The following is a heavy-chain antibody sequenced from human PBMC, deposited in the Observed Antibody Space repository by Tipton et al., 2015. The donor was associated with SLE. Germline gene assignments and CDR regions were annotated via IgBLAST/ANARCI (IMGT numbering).Heavy chain of an antibody. Sequence: SLRLSCAASGFTFSTYGMNWVRQAPGKGLEWVSGLSASTGRTIYADSVKGRFTISRDNSKNTLYLQMNSLRAEDTAVYYCAKDQMGATLGDSWGQGTLVPVSS. D-gene: IGHD1-26*01. CDR1: GFTFSTYG. V-gene: IGHV3-23*01. J-gene: IGHJ5*01. CDR2: LSASTGRT. CDR3: AKDQMGATLGDS.